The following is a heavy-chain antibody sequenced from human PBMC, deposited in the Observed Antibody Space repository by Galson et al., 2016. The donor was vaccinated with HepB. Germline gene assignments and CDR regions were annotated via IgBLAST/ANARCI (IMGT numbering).Heavy chain of an antibody. CDR1: GGSFSDSY. Sequence: ETLSLTCAVYGGSFSDSYWSWIRQPPGKGLEWFGEINHSGNTNYNPSLKSRVTISVDTSKNQFSLKLSSVTAADTAVYYCARGGRPRIWGQGTMVTVSS. CDR2: INHSGNT. V-gene: IGHV4-34*01. D-gene: IGHD3-10*01. J-gene: IGHJ3*02. CDR3: ARGGRPRI.